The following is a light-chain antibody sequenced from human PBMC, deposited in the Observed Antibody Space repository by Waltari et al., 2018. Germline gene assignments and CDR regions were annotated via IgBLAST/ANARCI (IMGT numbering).Light chain of an antibody. Sequence: QSVLTQPPSASGTPGQRVTISCSGSSSNLGSNTVNWYQQLPGMAPKLPIYSNNPRPAGVPDRFSGSKSGTSASLAISGLQSEEEADYYCAAWDDSLNGWVFGGGTKLTVL. CDR3: AAWDDSLNGWV. V-gene: IGLV1-44*01. CDR2: SNN. CDR1: SSNLGSNT. J-gene: IGLJ3*02.